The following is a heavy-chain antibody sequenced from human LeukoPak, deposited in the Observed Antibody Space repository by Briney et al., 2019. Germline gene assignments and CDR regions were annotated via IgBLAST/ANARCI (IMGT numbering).Heavy chain of an antibody. V-gene: IGHV4-59*08. J-gene: IGHJ4*02. CDR1: GGSISGYY. CDR2: IYYSGST. D-gene: IGHD3-16*02. CDR3: ARTLMITFGGVIFTG. Sequence: SETLSLTCTVSGGSISGYYWSWIRQPPGKGLEWIGYIYYSGSTNDNPSLKSRVTISVDTSKNQFSLKLSSVTAADTAVYYCARTLMITFGGVIFTGWGQGTLVTVSS.